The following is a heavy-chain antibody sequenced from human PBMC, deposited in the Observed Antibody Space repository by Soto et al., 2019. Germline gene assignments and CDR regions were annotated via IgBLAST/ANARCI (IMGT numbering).Heavy chain of an antibody. V-gene: IGHV1-69*02. CDR1: GDTFNFYT. CDR3: ATSYGSGSQAFDF. J-gene: IGHJ4*02. D-gene: IGHD3-10*01. CDR2: TMPMLSMS. Sequence: QVQLVQSGAELKKPGSSVRVSCKASGDTFNFYTINWLRQAPGLGLEWMGRTMPMLSMSNYALKFQGRLTISADKSTSTAYMVLNSLKPEDTAMYYCATSYGSGSQAFDFWGQGALVTVSS.